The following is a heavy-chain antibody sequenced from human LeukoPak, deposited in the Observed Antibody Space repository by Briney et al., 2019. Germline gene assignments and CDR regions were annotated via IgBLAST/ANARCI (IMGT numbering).Heavy chain of an antibody. D-gene: IGHD3-22*01. CDR3: AKDSGYYDSSGYYYIDY. CDR1: GFTFSSYG. Sequence: PGGSLRLSCAASGFTFSSYGMHWVRQAPGKGLEWVAFIRYDGSNKYYADSVKGRFTISRDNSKNTLYLQMNSLRAEDTAVYYCAKDSGYYDSSGYYYIDYWGQGTLVTVSS. J-gene: IGHJ4*02. CDR2: IRYDGSNK. V-gene: IGHV3-30*02.